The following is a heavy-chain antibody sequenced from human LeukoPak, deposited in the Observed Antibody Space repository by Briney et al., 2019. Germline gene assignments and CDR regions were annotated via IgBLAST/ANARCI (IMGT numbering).Heavy chain of an antibody. J-gene: IGHJ4*02. CDR2: ISYDGSNK. Sequence: GGSLRLSCAASGFTFSSYAMHWVRQAPGKGPEWVAVISYDGSNKYYADSVKGRFTISRDNSKNTLYLQMNSLRAEDTAVYYCARDPEMTTILDYWGQGTLVTVSS. D-gene: IGHD2-21*02. CDR3: ARDPEMTTILDY. CDR1: GFTFSSYA. V-gene: IGHV3-30-3*01.